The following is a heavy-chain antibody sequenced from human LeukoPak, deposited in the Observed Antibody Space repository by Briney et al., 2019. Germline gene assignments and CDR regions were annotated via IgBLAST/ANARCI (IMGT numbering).Heavy chain of an antibody. CDR3: ARGAADYYAMDV. CDR2: IWYDGSNK. V-gene: IGHV3-33*01. CDR1: GFTFSSYG. Sequence: GGSLRLSCAASGFTFSSYGVHWVRQAPGKGLEWVAVIWYDGSNKYYADSVKGRFTISRDNSKNSLYLQVNSLRAEDTAAYYCARGAADYYAMDVWGQGTTVTVSS. J-gene: IGHJ6*02. D-gene: IGHD2-15*01.